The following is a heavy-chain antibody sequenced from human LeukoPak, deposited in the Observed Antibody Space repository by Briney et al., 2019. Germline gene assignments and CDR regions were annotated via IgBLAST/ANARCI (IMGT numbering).Heavy chain of an antibody. CDR1: GGSFSDYP. CDR3: VRPDRIFGVPAAFDA. J-gene: IGHJ3*01. Sequence: SVKVSCXASGGSFSDYPINWVRQAPGQGLEWLGGIIPKYSASNYAQAFQGRVTITADESTNTVYMEMSGLRPDDTAVYYCVRPDRIFGVPAAFDAWGQRTLVAVSS. V-gene: IGHV1-69*13. D-gene: IGHD3-3*02. CDR2: IIPKYSAS.